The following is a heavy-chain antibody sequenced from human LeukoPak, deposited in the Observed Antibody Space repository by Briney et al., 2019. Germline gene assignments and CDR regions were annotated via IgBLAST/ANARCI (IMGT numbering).Heavy chain of an antibody. Sequence: GVEGIGRLYTSGSTNYNPSLKRRGTMSVDTSKNQFSLKLSSVTAADTAVYYCAGIVAGYFDYWGQGTLVTVSS. J-gene: IGHJ4*02. CDR2: LYTSGST. CDR3: AGIVAGYFDY. V-gene: IGHV4-4*07. D-gene: IGHD5-12*01.